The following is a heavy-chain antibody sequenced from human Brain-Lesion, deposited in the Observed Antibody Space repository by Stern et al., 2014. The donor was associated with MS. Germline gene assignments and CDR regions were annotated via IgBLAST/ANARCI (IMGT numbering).Heavy chain of an antibody. D-gene: IGHD3-3*01. J-gene: IGHJ6*02. CDR1: GYIFTGYY. Sequence: VQLVESGAEVKKPGASVKVSCKTSGYIFTGYYIHWVRQAPGQGLEWMAWINPNPGGTTDAQKFQGRVTMSRDTSISTAYVELSSLTSDDTAVYYCARDQRGITIFGVVTDYYYLGMDVWGQGTTVTVSS. CDR3: ARDQRGITIFGVVTDYYYLGMDV. CDR2: INPNPGGT. V-gene: IGHV1-2*02.